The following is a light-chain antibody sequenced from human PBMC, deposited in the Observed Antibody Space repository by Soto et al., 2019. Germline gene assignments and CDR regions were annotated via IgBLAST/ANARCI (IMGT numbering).Light chain of an antibody. J-gene: IGKJ2*01. V-gene: IGKV1-39*01. CDR1: RSINSY. Sequence: DIQMTQSPTSLSISVGDRVIITCRASRSINSYLNWYQQKPGKAPRLLIYGSFNLQSGVPTRFSGSGSGTDFTLTISSLQPEDFGTYYCQQTYSTPYTFGQGTKLEIK. CDR3: QQTYSTPYT. CDR2: GSF.